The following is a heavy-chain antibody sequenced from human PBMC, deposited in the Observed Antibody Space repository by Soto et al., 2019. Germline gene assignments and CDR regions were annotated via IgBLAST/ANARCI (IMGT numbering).Heavy chain of an antibody. Sequence: SETLSLTCTVSGGSISSYYWSWIRQPPGKGLEWIGYIYYSGSTNYNPSLKSRVTISVDTSKNQFSLKLSSVTAADTAVYYCASRIAADRGMDVWGQGTTVTVS. D-gene: IGHD6-13*01. J-gene: IGHJ6*02. CDR1: GGSISSYY. CDR2: IYYSGST. V-gene: IGHV4-59*01. CDR3: ASRIAADRGMDV.